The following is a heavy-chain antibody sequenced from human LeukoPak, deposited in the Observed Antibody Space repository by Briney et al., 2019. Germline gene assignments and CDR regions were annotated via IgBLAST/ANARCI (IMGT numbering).Heavy chain of an antibody. CDR3: ARDHGYCSSTSCYSYYYYGMDV. D-gene: IGHD2-2*02. CDR1: GYTFTGYY. Sequence: GASVKVSCKASGYTFTGYYMHWVRQAPGQGLEWMGWINPNSGGTNYAQKFQGRVTMTRDTSISTAYMELSRLRSDDTAVYYCARDHGYCSSTSCYSYYYYGMDVWGQGTTVTVSS. CDR2: INPNSGGT. J-gene: IGHJ6*02. V-gene: IGHV1-2*02.